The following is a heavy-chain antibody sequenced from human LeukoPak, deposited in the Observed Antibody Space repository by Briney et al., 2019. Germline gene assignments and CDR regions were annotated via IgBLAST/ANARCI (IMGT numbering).Heavy chain of an antibody. CDR1: GGSINNYY. J-gene: IGHJ6*03. CDR3: ARNRASGHCSSTSCYSYYYYYMDV. V-gene: IGHV4-4*07. Sequence: SETLSLTCTVSGGSINNYYWSWIRQPAGKGLEWIGRIYTRGSTNYNPSLKSRVTISVDTSKNQFSLKLSSVTAADTAVYYCARNRASGHCSSTSCYSYYYYYMDVWGKGTTVTVSS. D-gene: IGHD2-2*01. CDR2: IYTRGST.